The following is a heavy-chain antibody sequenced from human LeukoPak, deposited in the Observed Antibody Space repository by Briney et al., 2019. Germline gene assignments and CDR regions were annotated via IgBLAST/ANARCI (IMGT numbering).Heavy chain of an antibody. CDR2: ISGSGTAT. J-gene: IGHJ4*02. Sequence: GGSLRLSCAASGFTFNNYAMSWVRQAPGKGLEWVSAISGSGTATYYADSVKGRFTISRDNSKNTLYLQMNSLRAEDTALYFCAKKAQYNGNYPLDYWGQGTLVTVSS. CDR3: AKKAQYNGNYPLDY. V-gene: IGHV3-23*01. D-gene: IGHD1-26*01. CDR1: GFTFNNYA.